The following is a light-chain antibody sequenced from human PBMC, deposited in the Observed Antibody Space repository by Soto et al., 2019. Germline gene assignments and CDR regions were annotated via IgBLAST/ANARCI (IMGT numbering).Light chain of an antibody. CDR1: QSVGRN. CDR3: QEYSKWPLFT. Sequence: EIVMTQSPGILSVSPGDRATLSCRASQSVGRNLAWYQQKPGQAPTLLIYAASTRATGLPARFSGSGSGTDFTLTISSLQSEDFAVYYCQEYSKWPLFTFGPGTRVD. V-gene: IGKV3-15*01. J-gene: IGKJ3*01. CDR2: AAS.